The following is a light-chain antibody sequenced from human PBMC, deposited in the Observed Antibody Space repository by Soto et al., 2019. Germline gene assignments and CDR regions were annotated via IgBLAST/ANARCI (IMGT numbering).Light chain of an antibody. CDR1: SSDVGIYNL. CDR3: CSYAGSNTYV. Sequence: ALTQPASVSGSPGQSITISCTGTSSDVGIYNLVSWYQQHPGKAPKLMIYEGTRRPSGVSHRFSGSKSGNTASLTISGLQAEDEADYYCCSYAGSNTYVFGTGTKLTVL. J-gene: IGLJ1*01. V-gene: IGLV2-23*01. CDR2: EGT.